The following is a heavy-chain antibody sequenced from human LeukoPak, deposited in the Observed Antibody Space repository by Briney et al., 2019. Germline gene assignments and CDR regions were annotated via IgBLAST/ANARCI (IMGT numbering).Heavy chain of an antibody. CDR1: GFTFSDHY. CDR2: ISGSGNSI. Sequence: PGGSLRLSCAASGFTFSDHYMSWIRQVPGKGLEWVAYISGSGNSIDYADSVKGRFTISRDNAKNSVYLQMNNLRAEDTAVFYCGRGHWGIDYWGQGTLVTVSS. J-gene: IGHJ4*02. CDR3: GRGHWGIDY. D-gene: IGHD3-16*01. V-gene: IGHV3-11*01.